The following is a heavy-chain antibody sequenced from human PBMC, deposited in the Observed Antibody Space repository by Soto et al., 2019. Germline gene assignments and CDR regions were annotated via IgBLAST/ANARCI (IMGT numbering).Heavy chain of an antibody. D-gene: IGHD4-17*01. Sequence: SETLSLTCSVSGGSVSNKTYYWSWIRQPPGKRLEWIGYVYYSGTTSYNPSLKSRVTISVDLSKNQFSPRLSSVTTADTALYYCARTTAVPNTLRSRYFFDYWGQGTLVTVSS. CDR3: ARTTAVPNTLRSRYFFDY. V-gene: IGHV4-61*01. CDR2: VYYSGTT. J-gene: IGHJ4*02. CDR1: GGSVSNKTYY.